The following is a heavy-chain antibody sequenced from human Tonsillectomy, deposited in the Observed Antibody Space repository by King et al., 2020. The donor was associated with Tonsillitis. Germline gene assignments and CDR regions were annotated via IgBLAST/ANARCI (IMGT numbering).Heavy chain of an antibody. J-gene: IGHJ4*01. Sequence: VQLVQSGAEVKKPGASVKVSCKASGYSFLNYDINWVRQAPGQGLEWMAWMNPNSLRTGYARRLQGRVTLTRDTSITTAYMELRCLTSEDTAIYYCTRGGGDYDSGHLNRSPIDNCGHGALVSVSS. D-gene: IGHD3-22*01. CDR3: TRGGGDYDSGHLNRSPIDN. CDR1: GYSFLNYD. V-gene: IGHV1-8*02. CDR2: MNPNSLRT.